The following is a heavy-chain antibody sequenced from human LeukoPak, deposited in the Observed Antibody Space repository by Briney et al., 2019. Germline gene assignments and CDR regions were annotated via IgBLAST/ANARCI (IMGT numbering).Heavy chain of an antibody. Sequence: PGGSLRLSCAASGFTFSSYWMSWVRQAPGKGLEWVANIKQDGSEKYYVDSVKGRFTISRDNAKNSLYLQMNSLRAEDTAVYYCARITYCGGDCYAPIAPDFGYWGQGTLVTVSS. V-gene: IGHV3-7*01. CDR3: ARITYCGGDCYAPIAPDFGY. CDR1: GFTFSSYW. CDR2: IKQDGSEK. J-gene: IGHJ4*02. D-gene: IGHD2-21*02.